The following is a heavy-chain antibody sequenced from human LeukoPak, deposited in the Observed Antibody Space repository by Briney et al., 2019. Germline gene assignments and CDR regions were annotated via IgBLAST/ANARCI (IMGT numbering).Heavy chain of an antibody. D-gene: IGHD3-22*01. V-gene: IGHV3-11*01. Sequence: PGGSLRLSCAASGFTFSDYYMSWIRQAPGKGLEWVSYISSSGSTIYYADSVKGRFTISRDNAKNSLYLQMNSLRAEDTAVYYCARDRYYYDSSASQGPWGQGTLVTVSS. CDR3: ARDRYYYDSSASQGP. CDR2: ISSSGSTI. J-gene: IGHJ5*02. CDR1: GFTFSDYY.